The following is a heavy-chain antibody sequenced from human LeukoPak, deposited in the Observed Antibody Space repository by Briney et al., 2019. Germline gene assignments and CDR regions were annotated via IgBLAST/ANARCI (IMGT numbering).Heavy chain of an antibody. Sequence: GGSLRLSCAASGFTFSSYSMNWVRQAPGKGLEWVSSISSSSSYIYYADSVKGRFTISRDNAKNSLYLQMNGLRAEDTAVYYCARDVPGIAAAGPYYYYYYMDVWGKGTTVTVSS. CDR2: ISSSSSYI. CDR1: GFTFSSYS. J-gene: IGHJ6*03. V-gene: IGHV3-21*01. D-gene: IGHD6-13*01. CDR3: ARDVPGIAAAGPYYYYYYMDV.